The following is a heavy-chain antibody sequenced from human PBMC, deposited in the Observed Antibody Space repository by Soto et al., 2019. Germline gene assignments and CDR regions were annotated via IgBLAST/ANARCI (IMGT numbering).Heavy chain of an antibody. V-gene: IGHV1-69*12. CDR1: GGTFSSYA. CDR2: IIPIFGTA. CDR3: ARDRSLHSGTKYYFDY. Sequence: QVQLVQSGAVVKKPGSSVKVSCKASGGTFSSYAISWVRQAPGQGLEWMGGIIPIFGTANYAQKFQGRVTITADESTSTAYMELSSLRSEDTAVYYCARDRSLHSGTKYYFDYWGQGTLVTVSS. D-gene: IGHD1-26*01. J-gene: IGHJ4*02.